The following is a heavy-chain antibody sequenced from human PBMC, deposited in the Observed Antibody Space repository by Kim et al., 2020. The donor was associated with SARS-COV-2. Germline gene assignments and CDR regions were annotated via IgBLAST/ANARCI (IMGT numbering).Heavy chain of an antibody. D-gene: IGHD6-6*01. J-gene: IGHJ6*02. Sequence: GGSLRLSCAASGFTFSSYAMHCVRQAPGKGLEWVTVISYDGSNKYYADSVKGRFTISRDNSKNTLYLQMNSLRGDDTAVYFCARDSSSSTDYYYVMDVWGQGTTVTVSS. V-gene: IGHV3-30-3*01. CDR2: ISYDGSNK. CDR1: GFTFSSYA. CDR3: ARDSSSSTDYYYVMDV.